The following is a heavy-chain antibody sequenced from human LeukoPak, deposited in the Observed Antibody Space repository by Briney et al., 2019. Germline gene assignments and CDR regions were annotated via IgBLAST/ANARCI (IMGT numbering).Heavy chain of an antibody. CDR2: IYYSGST. D-gene: IGHD4-17*01. CDR1: GGSISSGVYY. J-gene: IGHJ6*02. CDR3: ARALVISGDYVSGVDYYYYYGMDV. V-gene: IGHV4-30-4*01. Sequence: PSETLSLTCTVSGGSISSGVYYWSWIRQPPGKGLEWIGYIYYSGSTYYNPSLKSRVTISVDTSKNQFSLKLSSVTAADTAVYYCARALVISGDYVSGVDYYYYYGMDVWGQGTTVTVSS.